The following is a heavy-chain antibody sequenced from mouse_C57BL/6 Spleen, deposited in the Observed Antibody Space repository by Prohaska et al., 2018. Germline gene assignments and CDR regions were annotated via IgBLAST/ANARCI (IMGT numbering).Heavy chain of an antibody. J-gene: IGHJ3*01. CDR2: INPYNGGT. V-gene: IGHV1-19*01. CDR1: GYTFTDYY. CDR3: ARDWEAY. D-gene: IGHD4-1*01. Sequence: SVEMSCKASGYTFTDYYMNWVKQSHGKSLEWIGVINPYNGGTSYNQKFKGKATLTVDKSSSTAYMELNSLTSEDSAVYYCARDWEAYWGQGTLVTVSA.